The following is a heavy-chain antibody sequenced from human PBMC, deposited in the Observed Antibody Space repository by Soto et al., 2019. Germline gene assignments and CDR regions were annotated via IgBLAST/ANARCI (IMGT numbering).Heavy chain of an antibody. V-gene: IGHV4-31*03. CDR1: GDTIGSDRCH. CDR2: FYNSRTT. J-gene: IGHJ5*02. CDR3: ARGIDGYRFDP. D-gene: IGHD5-18*01. Sequence: TMSVTCTVAGDTIGSDRCHWTWISQLPGRALEYIGYFYNSRTTFYTPSLKSRVTISIDTSKNQLSLTLNSVTAADTAVYYCARGIDGYRFDPWGQGTLVTVSS.